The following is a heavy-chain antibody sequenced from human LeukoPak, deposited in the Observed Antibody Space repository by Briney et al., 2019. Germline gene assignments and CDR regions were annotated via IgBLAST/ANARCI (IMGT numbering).Heavy chain of an antibody. Sequence: PWGSLRLSCAASGFTFSSYAMSWVRQAPGKGLEWVSAITGTGGSTYYADSVKGRFTISRDNSKNTLYLQMSSLRAEDTAVYYCATRGYCSGTSCYAPQPWGQGTLVTVSS. CDR1: GFTFSSYA. V-gene: IGHV3-23*01. J-gene: IGHJ5*02. D-gene: IGHD2-2*01. CDR2: ITGTGGST. CDR3: ATRGYCSGTSCYAPQP.